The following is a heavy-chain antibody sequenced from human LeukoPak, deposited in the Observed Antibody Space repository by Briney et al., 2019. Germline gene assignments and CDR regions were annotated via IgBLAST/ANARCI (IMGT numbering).Heavy chain of an antibody. CDR1: GFTFNTYS. CDR3: AGENHGSFDY. Sequence: NPGGSLRLSCAPSGFTFNTYSMNWVPQAPGKGLECVSSISHTSTYIYYADSLKGRFAISRDNAKNSLYLQMNSLRAEDTAVYYCAGENHGSFDYWGQGTLVTVSS. D-gene: IGHD3-10*01. V-gene: IGHV3-21*01. J-gene: IGHJ4*02. CDR2: ISHTSTYI.